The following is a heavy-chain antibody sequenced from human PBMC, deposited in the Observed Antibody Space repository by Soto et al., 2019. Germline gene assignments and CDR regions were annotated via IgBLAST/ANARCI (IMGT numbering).Heavy chain of an antibody. V-gene: IGHV1-18*04. D-gene: IGHD3-22*01. Sequence: QVQLVQSGGEVKKPGASMKVSCKASGYTFTSYGISWVRQAPGQGLEWMGWISGYNGNTNYAQNLQGRVTMTTDTSTSTAYMELRSLRSDDTAVYYCVRVSRVTFNDSSAYRDYYYYGMDVWGQGTTVTVSS. CDR3: VRVSRVTFNDSSAYRDYYYYGMDV. J-gene: IGHJ6*02. CDR1: GYTFTSYG. CDR2: ISGYNGNT.